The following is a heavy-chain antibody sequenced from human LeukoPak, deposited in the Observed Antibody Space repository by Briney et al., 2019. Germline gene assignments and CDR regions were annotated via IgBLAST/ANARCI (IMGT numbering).Heavy chain of an antibody. CDR2: IRGNGDT. CDR3: AKASWVSSTDAVR. J-gene: IGHJ4*02. Sequence: GGSLRLSCAASGLSFSSFAMSWVRQGPARGLDWFSSIRGNGDTFYADSVKGRFTLSSDSSRNTVYFQLNNLRVEDTDIYYCAKASWVSSTDAVRWGQGTLVTVSS. CDR1: GLSFSSFA. V-gene: IGHV3-23*01. D-gene: IGHD3-16*01.